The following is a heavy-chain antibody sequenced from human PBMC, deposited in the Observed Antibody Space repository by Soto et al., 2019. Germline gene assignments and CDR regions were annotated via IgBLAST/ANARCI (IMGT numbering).Heavy chain of an antibody. CDR3: AKAPKVVTHWFDP. CDR2: IYWNSGTI. D-gene: IGHD2-21*02. V-gene: IGHV3-9*01. Sequence: EMQLVESGGGLVQPGRSLRLSCAVSGFTFENFALHWVRQAPGKGLEWVSGIYWNSGTIAYADSVKGRFTLSRDSATSSLYLHLDGLRPEDTAFYYCAKAPKVVTHWFDPWGQGTLVTVSS. J-gene: IGHJ5*02. CDR1: GFTFENFA.